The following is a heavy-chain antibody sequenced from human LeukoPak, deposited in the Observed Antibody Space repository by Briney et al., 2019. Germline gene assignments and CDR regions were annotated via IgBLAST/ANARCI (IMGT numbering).Heavy chain of an antibody. D-gene: IGHD4-17*01. J-gene: IGHJ4*02. CDR2: ISSGSSAI. CDR1: GFTFSSHG. Sequence: GGSLRLSCAASGFTFSSHGMTWVRQAPGKGLEWVSIISSGSSAIFSADALKGRFTISRDDAKNLLYLDMNSLRAEDTAVYYCARGHTAVTRHFDFWGQGTLVTFSS. V-gene: IGHV3-21*01. CDR3: ARGHTAVTRHFDF.